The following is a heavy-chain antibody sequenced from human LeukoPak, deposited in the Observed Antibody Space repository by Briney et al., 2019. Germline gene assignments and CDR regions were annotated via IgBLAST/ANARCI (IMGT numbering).Heavy chain of an antibody. CDR3: ARQGITMVRGVIGY. J-gene: IGHJ4*02. V-gene: IGHV3-48*01. CDR2: ISSGSVTI. Sequence: PGGSLRLSCAASGFIFSSYSMNWVRQAPGKGLEWLSFISSGSVTIYYTDSVKGRFTISRDNAKNSLYLQMNSLRAEDTAVYYCARQGITMVRGVIGYWGQGTLVTVSS. CDR1: GFIFSSYS. D-gene: IGHD3-10*01.